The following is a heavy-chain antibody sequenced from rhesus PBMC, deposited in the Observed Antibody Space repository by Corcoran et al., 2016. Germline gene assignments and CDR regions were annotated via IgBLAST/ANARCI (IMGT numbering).Heavy chain of an antibody. CDR3: ARSDAVGTAIDC. CDR1: GGSIRGFY. D-gene: IGHD5-30*01. Sequence: VQLQESGPGLVKPSETLSLTCAVSGGSIRGFYWNWIPQPPGKGLEWIGYIGGTTGITYYNPSLKSQVTISTDTSKNQSSLKLNSLTAADTAVYYCARSDAVGTAIDCWGQGVLVTVSS. V-gene: IGHV4-165*02. J-gene: IGHJ4*01. CDR2: IGGTTGIT.